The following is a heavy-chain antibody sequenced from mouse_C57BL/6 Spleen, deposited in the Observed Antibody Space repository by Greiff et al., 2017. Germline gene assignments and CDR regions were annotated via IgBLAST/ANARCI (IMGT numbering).Heavy chain of an antibody. J-gene: IGHJ3*01. D-gene: IGHD2-3*01. Sequence: VQLQQPGAELVMPGASVKLSCKASGYTFTSYWMHWVKQRPGQGLEWIGEIDPSDSYTNYNQKFKGKSTLTVDKSSRTAYMQLSSLTPADSAVDYCSRSGYDGSWFAYWGQGTLVTVSA. CDR1: GYTFTSYW. CDR3: SRSGYDGSWFAY. CDR2: IDPSDSYT. V-gene: IGHV1-69*01.